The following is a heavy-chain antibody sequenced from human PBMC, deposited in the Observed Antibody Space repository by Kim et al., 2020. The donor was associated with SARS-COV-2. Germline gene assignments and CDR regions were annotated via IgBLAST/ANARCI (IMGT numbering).Heavy chain of an antibody. J-gene: IGHJ3*02. Sequence: GGSLRLSCAASGFTFSNAWMSWVRQAPGKGLEWVGRIKSKTDGGTTDYAAPVKGRFTISRDDSKNTLYLQMNSLKTEDTAVYYCTTPVVVPADDAFDIWGQGTMVTVSS. CDR3: TTPVVVPADDAFDI. CDR1: GFTFSNAW. V-gene: IGHV3-15*01. CDR2: IKSKTDGGTT. D-gene: IGHD2-2*01.